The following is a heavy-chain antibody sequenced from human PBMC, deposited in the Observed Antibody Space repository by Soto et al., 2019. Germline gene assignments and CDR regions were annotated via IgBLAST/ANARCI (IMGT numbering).Heavy chain of an antibody. V-gene: IGHV3-48*02. CDR2: ISSGSTTI. CDR3: ARVRRNDASDYYGMDV. CDR1: GFSFSTST. J-gene: IGHJ6*02. Sequence: GGSLRLSCAASGFSFSTSTMNWVRQAPGKGLEWVSYISSGSTTIYYADSVKGRFTISRDNGKNSLYLQMNSLRDEDTAVYYCARVRRNDASDYYGMDVWGQGTTVTVSS. D-gene: IGHD1-1*01.